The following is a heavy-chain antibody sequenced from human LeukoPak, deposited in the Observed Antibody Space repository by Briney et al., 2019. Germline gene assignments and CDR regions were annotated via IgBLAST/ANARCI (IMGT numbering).Heavy chain of an antibody. CDR3: ARRAGTNFYYYYMDV. CDR2: INHSGST. Sequence: PSETLSLTCAVYGGSFSGYYWSWIRQPPGKGLEWIGEINHSGSTNYNPSLKSRVTISVDTSKNQFSLKLSSVTAADTAVYYCARRAGTNFYYYYMDVWGKGTTVTVSS. V-gene: IGHV4-34*01. D-gene: IGHD6-13*01. CDR1: GGSFSGYY. J-gene: IGHJ6*03.